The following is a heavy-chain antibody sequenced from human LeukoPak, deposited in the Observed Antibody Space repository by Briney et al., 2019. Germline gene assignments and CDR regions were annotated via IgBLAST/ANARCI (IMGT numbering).Heavy chain of an antibody. CDR2: IYSGGST. D-gene: IGHD3-3*01. J-gene: IGHJ4*02. Sequence: PGGSLSLTWAASGFTVSSNYMSWVRQAPGKGLEWVSVIYSGGSTYYADSVKGRFTISRDNSKNTLYLQMNSLRAEDTAVYYCAIGGDLEWLLNWGQGTLVTVSS. CDR3: AIGGDLEWLLN. CDR1: GFTVSSNY. V-gene: IGHV3-66*01.